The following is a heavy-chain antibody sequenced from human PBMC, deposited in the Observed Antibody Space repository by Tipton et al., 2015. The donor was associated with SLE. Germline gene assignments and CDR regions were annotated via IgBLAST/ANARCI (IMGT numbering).Heavy chain of an antibody. CDR3: AREDWYFDL. CDR1: GGSISSGGYS. V-gene: IGHV4-30-2*01. CDR2: IYRSGST. Sequence: TLSLTCAVSGGSISSGGYSWSWIRQPPGKGLEWIGYIYRSGSTYYNPSLKSRVTISVDRSKNQFSLKLSSVTAADTAVYYCAREDWYFDLWGRGTLVTVSS. J-gene: IGHJ2*01.